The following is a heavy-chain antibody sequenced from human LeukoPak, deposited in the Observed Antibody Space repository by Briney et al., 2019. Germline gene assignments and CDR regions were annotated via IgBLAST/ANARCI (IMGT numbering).Heavy chain of an antibody. CDR1: GGTFSGYS. D-gene: IGHD3-3*01. V-gene: IGHV1-69*02. Sequence: ASVKVSCKASGGTFSGYSVTWVRQAPGQGLEWMGRIIPIIGRANSAQKFQGRVTITADKSTSTAYMELSSLRSEDTAVYYCATWSNQDAFDIWGQGTMVTVSS. J-gene: IGHJ3*02. CDR2: IIPIIGRA. CDR3: ATWSNQDAFDI.